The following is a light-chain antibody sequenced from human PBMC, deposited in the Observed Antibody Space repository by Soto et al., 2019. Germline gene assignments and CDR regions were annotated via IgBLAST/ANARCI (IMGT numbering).Light chain of an antibody. CDR3: QQRSNWPKYT. J-gene: IGKJ2*01. V-gene: IGKV3-11*01. CDR2: DAS. CDR1: QSVSSY. Sequence: EIVLTQSPATLSLSPGEIATLSCRASQSVSSYLAWYQQKPGQAPMLLIYDASNRATGIPDRFSGSGSGTDFTLTISSLEPEDFAVYYCQQRSNWPKYTFGQGTKLEIK.